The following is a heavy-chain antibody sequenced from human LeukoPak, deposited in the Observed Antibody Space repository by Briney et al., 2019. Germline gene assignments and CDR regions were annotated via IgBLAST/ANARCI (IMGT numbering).Heavy chain of an antibody. Sequence: GGSLRLSCAASGFTFSSYGMHWVRQAPGKGLEWVAVISYDGSNKYYADSVKGRFTISRDNSKNTLYLQMNSLRAEDTAVYYCAKEGSYYDSSGYYHHFEYWGQGTLVTVSS. CDR3: AKEGSYYDSSGYYHHFEY. J-gene: IGHJ4*02. D-gene: IGHD3-22*01. CDR2: ISYDGSNK. V-gene: IGHV3-30*18. CDR1: GFTFSSYG.